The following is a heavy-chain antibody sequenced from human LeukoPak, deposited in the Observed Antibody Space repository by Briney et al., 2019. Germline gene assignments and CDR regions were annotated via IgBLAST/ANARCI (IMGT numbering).Heavy chain of an antibody. V-gene: IGHV4-30-4*01. CDR1: GGSISSDDYY. D-gene: IGHD5-18*01. J-gene: IGHJ6*02. CDR2: IYYSGST. Sequence: SETLSLTCTVSGGSISSDDYYWSWIRQPPGKGLEWIGYIYYSGSTYYNPSLKSRVTISVDTSKNQFSLKLSSVTAADTAVYYCAREGYSYGNYYYGMDVWGQGTTVTVSS. CDR3: AREGYSYGNYYYGMDV.